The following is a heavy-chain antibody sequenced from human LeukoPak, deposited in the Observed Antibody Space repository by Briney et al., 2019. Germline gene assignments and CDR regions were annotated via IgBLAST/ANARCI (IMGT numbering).Heavy chain of an antibody. J-gene: IGHJ4*02. Sequence: GGSLRLSCAASGFTFSSYWMSWVRQAPGKGLEWVANIKQDGSEKYYVDSVKGRFTISRDNAKNSLYLQMNSLRAEDTAVYYCARDPTYYDSSGYYPHFDYWGQGTLVTVSS. CDR2: IKQDGSEK. CDR3: ARDPTYYDSSGYYPHFDY. CDR1: GFTFSSYW. V-gene: IGHV3-7*01. D-gene: IGHD3-22*01.